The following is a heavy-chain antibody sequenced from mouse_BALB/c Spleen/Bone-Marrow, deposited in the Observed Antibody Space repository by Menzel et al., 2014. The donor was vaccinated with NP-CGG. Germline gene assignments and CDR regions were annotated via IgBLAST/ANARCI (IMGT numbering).Heavy chain of an antibody. V-gene: IGHV8-11*01. Sequence: QVTLKVCGPGILQPSQTLSLTCSFSGFSLSTYGIGVGWIRQPSGRDLEWLAHIWWTDNKYYNTALKSRLTISKVTSNNQVFLKIASVDTADTATYYCARATMITTDAMDYWGQGTSVTVSS. J-gene: IGHJ4*01. CDR3: ARATMITTDAMDY. CDR1: GFSLSTYGIG. D-gene: IGHD2-4*01. CDR2: IWWTDNK.